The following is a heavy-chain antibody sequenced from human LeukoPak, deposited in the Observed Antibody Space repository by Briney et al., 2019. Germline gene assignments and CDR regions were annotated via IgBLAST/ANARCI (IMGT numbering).Heavy chain of an antibody. Sequence: SETLSLTCAVYGGSFSGYYWSWIRQPPGKGLEWIGEINHSGSTNYNPSLKSRVTISVDTSKNQFSLKLTSVTAADTAVYYCARVWLEQNWFDPWGQGSLVTVSS. D-gene: IGHD1/OR15-1a*01. J-gene: IGHJ5*02. CDR2: INHSGST. CDR3: ARVWLEQNWFDP. V-gene: IGHV4-34*01. CDR1: GGSFSGYY.